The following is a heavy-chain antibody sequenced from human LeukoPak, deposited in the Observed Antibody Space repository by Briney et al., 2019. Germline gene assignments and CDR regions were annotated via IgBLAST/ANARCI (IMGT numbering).Heavy chain of an antibody. Sequence: SVKVSCKASGGTFSSYAISWVRQAPGQGLEWMGRIIPIFGTANYAQKFQGRVTITTDESTSTAYMELSSLRSEDTAVYYCARNYYYDSSGYAQSASDIWGQGTMVTVSS. CDR2: IIPIFGTA. CDR3: ARNYYYDSSGYAQSASDI. J-gene: IGHJ3*02. V-gene: IGHV1-69*05. CDR1: GGTFSSYA. D-gene: IGHD3-22*01.